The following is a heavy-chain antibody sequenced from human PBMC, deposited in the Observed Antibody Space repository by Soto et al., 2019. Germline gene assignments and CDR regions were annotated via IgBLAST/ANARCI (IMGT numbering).Heavy chain of an antibody. Sequence: QVQLQESGPALVKPSQTLSLTCTVSGGSITSDDYYWLWIRQHPGKGLEWIGYGNAYSNPSLRSRVSILLNTSTNQCALTLRSVTAADTAVYDWARGKRHSDGGSYVRRAFYLWGQGTMVAVSS. CDR2: GNA. J-gene: IGHJ3*01. D-gene: IGHD2-15*01. V-gene: IGHV4-31*03. CDR3: ARGKRHSDGGSYVRRAFYL. CDR1: GGSITSDDYY.